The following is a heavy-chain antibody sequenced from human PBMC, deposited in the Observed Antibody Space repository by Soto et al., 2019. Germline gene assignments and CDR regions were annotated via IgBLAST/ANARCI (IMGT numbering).Heavy chain of an antibody. CDR1: GFIFSDYY. D-gene: IGHD6-19*01. Sequence: PGGSLRLSCAGSGFIFSDYYITWIRRAPGKGLEWVSYINTLSSAIYYADSVKGRFTISRDNAKNSVYLQMNSLRAEDTAVDYCARRLQWQLRPLDSWGRGTLVTVSS. CDR2: INTLSSAI. CDR3: ARRLQWQLRPLDS. J-gene: IGHJ4*02. V-gene: IGHV3-11*01.